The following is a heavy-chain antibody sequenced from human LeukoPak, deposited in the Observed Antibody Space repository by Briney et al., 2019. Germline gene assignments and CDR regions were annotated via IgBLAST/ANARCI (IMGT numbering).Heavy chain of an antibody. CDR2: IYSGGST. D-gene: IGHD6-13*01. CDR1: GFTVSSNY. J-gene: IGHJ4*02. CDR3: ARKSVSSWSFDF. Sequence: GGSLRLSCAASGFTVSSNYMSWVRQAPGKGLEWVSVIYSGGSTNYADSVKGRFTISRDNSKNTLYLQMNSLRAEDTAVYYCARKSVSSWSFDFWGQGTLVTVSS. V-gene: IGHV3-53*01.